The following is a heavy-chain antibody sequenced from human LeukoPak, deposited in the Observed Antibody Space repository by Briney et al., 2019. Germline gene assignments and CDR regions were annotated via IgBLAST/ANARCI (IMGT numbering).Heavy chain of an antibody. CDR2: INPNSGGT. CDR3: ARDLEGYYFDY. CDR1: GYTFTGYY. D-gene: IGHD3-3*01. Sequence: ASVKVSCKASGYTFTGYYMHWVRQAPGQGLECMGLINPNSGGTNYTQKYQGRVTMTRDTSISTAYMELSRLISDDTAEYYCARDLEGYYFDYWGQGTLVTVSS. J-gene: IGHJ4*02. V-gene: IGHV1-2*02.